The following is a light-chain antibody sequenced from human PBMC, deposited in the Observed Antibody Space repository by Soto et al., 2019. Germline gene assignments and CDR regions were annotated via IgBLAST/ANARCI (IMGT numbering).Light chain of an antibody. J-gene: IGKJ1*01. Sequence: DIQMTQSPSTLSASVGDRVTITCRASQSISDWLAWYQQKPGKAPKFLIYKASNLESGVPSRFSGSGSGTEFTLTISSVQPDDFATYYCQYYDSYSWTFGQGTEVEIK. CDR2: KAS. V-gene: IGKV1-5*03. CDR3: QYYDSYSWT. CDR1: QSISDW.